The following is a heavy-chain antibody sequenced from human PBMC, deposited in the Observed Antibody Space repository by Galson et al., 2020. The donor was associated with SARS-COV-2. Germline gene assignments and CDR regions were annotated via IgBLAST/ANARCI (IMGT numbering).Heavy chain of an antibody. J-gene: IGHJ1*01. CDR1: GFNFKNYD. D-gene: IGHD4-17*01. CDR2: MSYDGSNE. V-gene: IGHV3-30*18. CDR3: AKDDYGDDEFRL. Sequence: GGSLRLSCSASGFNFKNYDMHWVRQAPGGGLEWVAVMSYDGSNEYYSKSVKGRFTISRDNSKNTLHLQMNSLRAEDTAIYYCAKDDYGDDEFRLWGQGTLVTVSS.